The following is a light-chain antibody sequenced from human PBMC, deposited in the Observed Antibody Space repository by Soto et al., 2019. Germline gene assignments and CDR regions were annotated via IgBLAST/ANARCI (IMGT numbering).Light chain of an antibody. CDR2: LNIDGSH. V-gene: IGLV4-69*01. J-gene: IGLJ3*02. CDR3: QTWGTGPWV. Sequence: QLVLTQSPSASASLGASVKLTCTLSSGHSSYAIAWHQQQPEKGPRYLMKLNIDGSHSKGDGIPDRFSGSSSGAERYLTISGLQSEDEADYYCQTWGTGPWVFGGGTKLTVL. CDR1: SGHSSYA.